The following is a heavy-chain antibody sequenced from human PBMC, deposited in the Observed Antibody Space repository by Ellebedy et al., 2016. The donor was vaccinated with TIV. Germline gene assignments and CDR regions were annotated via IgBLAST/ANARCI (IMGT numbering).Heavy chain of an antibody. CDR3: AQTNWGSGGFYGMDV. J-gene: IGHJ6*02. V-gene: IGHV3-23*01. D-gene: IGHD7-27*01. Sequence: GESLKISCAASGFTFSNYAMSWVRRSPGKGLDWVSLISGSGEYTYYADSVKGRFTISRDNSKNTLYLQVDSLRAEDTAVYYCAQTNWGSGGFYGMDVWGQGTTVTVSS. CDR2: ISGSGEYT. CDR1: GFTFSNYA.